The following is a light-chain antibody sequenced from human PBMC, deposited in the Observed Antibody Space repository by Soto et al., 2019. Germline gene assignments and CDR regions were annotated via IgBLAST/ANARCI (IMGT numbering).Light chain of an antibody. CDR2: QDI. J-gene: IGLJ2*01. Sequence: SYELTQPPSVSVSPGQTASITCSGDKLGNKYACWYQQKPGQSPVLVIYQDIKRPSGIPERFSGSNSGNTATLTISGTQAMDEADYYCQAWDSSTVVFGGGTQVTVL. V-gene: IGLV3-1*01. CDR3: QAWDSSTVV. CDR1: KLGNKY.